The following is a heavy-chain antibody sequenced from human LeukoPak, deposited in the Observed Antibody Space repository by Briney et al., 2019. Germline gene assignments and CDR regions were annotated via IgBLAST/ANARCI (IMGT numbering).Heavy chain of an antibody. CDR2: INWNSDSI. D-gene: IGHD5-18*01. CDR3: ANDLGWIQLNLG. V-gene: IGHV3-9*01. J-gene: IGHJ4*02. Sequence: GRSLRLSCAVSGFTFDDYAMHWVRQVPGKGLEWVSGINWNSDSIGYAVRGRFTISRDNSRNTVYLQMNSLRAEDTAVYYCANDLGWIQLNLGRGQGTLVTVSS. CDR1: GFTFDDYA.